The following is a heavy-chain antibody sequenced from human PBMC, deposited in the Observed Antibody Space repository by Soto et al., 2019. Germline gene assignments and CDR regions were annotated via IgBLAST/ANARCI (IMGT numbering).Heavy chain of an antibody. V-gene: IGHV4-30-4*01. CDR1: GGSISSGDYY. Sequence: QVQLQESGPGLVKPSQTLSLTCTVSGGSISSGDYYWSWIRQPPGEGLEWIGYIYYSGSTYYNPSLQSRVTLSGDPSESQCPLTLSSVTAADTAVYYWARGVEAYRFDYLGPGTLVTVSS. CDR2: IYYSGST. CDR3: ARGVEAYRFDY. J-gene: IGHJ4*02. D-gene: IGHD2-15*01.